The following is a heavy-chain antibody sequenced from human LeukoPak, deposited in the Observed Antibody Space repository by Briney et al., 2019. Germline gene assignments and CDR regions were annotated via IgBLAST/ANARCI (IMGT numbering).Heavy chain of an antibody. Sequence: ASVKVSCKASGYTFTRYGFSWVRQAPGQGLEWMGWISSNNGNTKYAQKLQGRVTMTADTTTSTAYMELRSLRSDDTAVYYCARSLHYYDNSGLFNQYWGQGTLVTVSS. D-gene: IGHD3-22*01. J-gene: IGHJ1*01. CDR3: ARSLHYYDNSGLFNQY. CDR1: GYTFTRYG. V-gene: IGHV1-18*01. CDR2: ISSNNGNT.